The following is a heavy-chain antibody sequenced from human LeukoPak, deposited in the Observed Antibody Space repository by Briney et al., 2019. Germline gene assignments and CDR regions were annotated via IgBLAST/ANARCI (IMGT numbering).Heavy chain of an antibody. Sequence: GGSLRLSCAASGFTFDDYAMHWVRQAPGKGLEWVSLISGDGGIIYYADSVKGRFTVSRDNSKNSLYLQMSSLRTEDSAFYHCVKGRSVAVDHFDYWGQGTLVTVSS. J-gene: IGHJ4*02. CDR2: ISGDGGII. V-gene: IGHV3-43*02. CDR3: VKGRSVAVDHFDY. CDR1: GFTFDDYA. D-gene: IGHD6-19*01.